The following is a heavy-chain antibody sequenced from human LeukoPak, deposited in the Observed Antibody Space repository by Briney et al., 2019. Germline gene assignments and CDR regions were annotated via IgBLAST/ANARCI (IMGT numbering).Heavy chain of an antibody. D-gene: IGHD1-26*01. Sequence: ASVKVSCKASGYTFTGYYMHWVRQAPGQGLEWMGWIDPNSGGTNYAQKFQGRVTMTRDTPISTAYMELSRLRSDDTAVYYCARVRAVVGALLPYFDYWGQGTLVTVSS. J-gene: IGHJ4*02. CDR3: ARVRAVVGALLPYFDY. CDR2: IDPNSGGT. CDR1: GYTFTGYY. V-gene: IGHV1-2*02.